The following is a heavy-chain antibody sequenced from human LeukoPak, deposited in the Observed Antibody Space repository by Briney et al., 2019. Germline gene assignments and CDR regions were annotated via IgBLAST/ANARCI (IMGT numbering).Heavy chain of an antibody. CDR2: IRSKAYGGTT. J-gene: IGHJ4*02. V-gene: IGHV3-49*04. D-gene: IGHD3-10*01. Sequence: PGRSLRLSCTASGFTFGDYAMSWVRQAPGKGLEGVGFIRSKAYGGTTEYAASVKGRFTISRDDSKSIAYLQMNSLKTEDTAVYYCTRAAVRGVIITRPFDYWGQGTLVTVSS. CDR3: TRAAVRGVIITRPFDY. CDR1: GFTFGDYA.